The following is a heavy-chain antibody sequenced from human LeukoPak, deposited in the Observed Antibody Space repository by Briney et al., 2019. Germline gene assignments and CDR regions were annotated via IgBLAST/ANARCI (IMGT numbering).Heavy chain of an antibody. CDR3: ASRYCTISACFLASYKCMDV. J-gene: IGHJ6*03. CDR2: IRGGGGSA. Sequence: GGSLRLSCTASGFTFSAYAMMWVRQAPGKGPEWVSAIRGGGGSAFYADSVKGRFTISRDNSKYTLFLQMNSLRAEDTAVYYCASRYCTISACFLASYKCMDVWGNGTTVTVSS. V-gene: IGHV3-23*01. CDR1: GFTFSAYA. D-gene: IGHD2-8*01.